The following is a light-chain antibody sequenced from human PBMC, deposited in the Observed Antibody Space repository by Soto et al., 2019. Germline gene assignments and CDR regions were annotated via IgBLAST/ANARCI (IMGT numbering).Light chain of an antibody. CDR1: QTVSSNF. J-gene: IGKJ4*01. CDR2: GAS. V-gene: IGKV3-20*01. CDR3: RQYGRSLEFA. Sequence: IVLTQSPGTLSSSPGERATLSCRASQTVSSNFLAWYQEKPGQGPRLLIYGASTRATGIPDRFSGSGSGTDFTLTISRLDPEDFAVYYCRQYGRSLEFAVGGGTKVDI.